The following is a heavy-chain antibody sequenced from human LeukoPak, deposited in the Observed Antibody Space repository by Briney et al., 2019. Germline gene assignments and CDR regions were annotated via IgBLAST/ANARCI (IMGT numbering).Heavy chain of an antibody. D-gene: IGHD3-3*01. V-gene: IGHV4-59*01. CDR3: ARDPGDFWSGYYHPVGLDI. CDR2: FYHNGST. J-gene: IGHJ3*02. CDR1: GGSISSDY. Sequence: PSETLSLTCTVSGGSISSDYWSWIRQPPGKGLEWIGYFYHNGSTNYNPSLESRVTISGDTSRNQFSLKLTSVTAADTAVYYCARDPGDFWSGYYHPVGLDIRSQGTMVTVSS.